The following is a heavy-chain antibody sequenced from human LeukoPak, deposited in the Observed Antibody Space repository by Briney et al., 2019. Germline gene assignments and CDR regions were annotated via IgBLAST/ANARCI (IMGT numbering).Heavy chain of an antibody. V-gene: IGHV3-30*18. D-gene: IGHD4-17*01. CDR1: GFTFSSYG. J-gene: IGHJ6*02. Sequence: GGSVRLSCAASGFTFSSYGMHWVRQAPGKGLEWVAVISYDGSNKYYADSVKGRFTISRDNSKNTLYLQMNSLRAEDTAVYYCAKEGSRTTVTTAHKSEYYYYYYGMDVWGQGTTVTVSS. CDR3: AKEGSRTTVTTAHKSEYYYYYYGMDV. CDR2: ISYDGSNK.